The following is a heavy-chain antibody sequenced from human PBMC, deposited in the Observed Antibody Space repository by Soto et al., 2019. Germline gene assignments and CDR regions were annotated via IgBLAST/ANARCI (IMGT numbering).Heavy chain of an antibody. D-gene: IGHD1-26*01. Sequence: QVQLQESGPGLVKPSETLSLTCTVSGGSISSYYWSWIRQPPGKGLEWLGYIYYSGSTNYNPSLKSRVTISVDTSKNQFSLKLSSVTAADTAVYYCAGVGPREVVWGQGTMVTVSS. CDR2: IYYSGST. CDR3: AGVGPREVV. J-gene: IGHJ3*01. V-gene: IGHV4-59*01. CDR1: GGSISSYY.